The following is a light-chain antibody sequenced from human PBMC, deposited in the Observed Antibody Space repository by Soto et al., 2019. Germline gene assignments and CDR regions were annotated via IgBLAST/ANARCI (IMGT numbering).Light chain of an antibody. Sequence: QSVLTQPASVSGSPGQSITISCTGTSSDVGGYNYVSWYQQHPGKAPKLMIYDVSNWPSGVSNRFSGSKSGNTASLTISGLQAEDEADYYCSSYTSSTPRVVFGGGTQLTVL. V-gene: IGLV2-14*01. CDR1: SSDVGGYNY. J-gene: IGLJ2*01. CDR3: SSYTSSTPRVV. CDR2: DVS.